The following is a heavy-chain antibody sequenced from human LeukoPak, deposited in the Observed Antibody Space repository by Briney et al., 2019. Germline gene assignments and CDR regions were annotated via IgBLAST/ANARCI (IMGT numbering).Heavy chain of an antibody. CDR3: ARSPDDAFDI. CDR2: IYHTGTT. J-gene: IGHJ3*02. V-gene: IGHV4-31*03. Sequence: SETLSLTCTVSGGSISSGGHYWTWIRQHPGKGLEWIAYIYHTGTTYYNPSLKSRVNISVDTSKNQFSLKLSSVTAADTAVYYCARSPDDAFDIWGQGTMVTVSS. CDR1: GGSISSGGHY.